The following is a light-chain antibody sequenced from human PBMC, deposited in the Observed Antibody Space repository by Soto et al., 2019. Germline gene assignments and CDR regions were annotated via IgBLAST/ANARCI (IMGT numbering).Light chain of an antibody. V-gene: IGKV3-15*01. J-gene: IGKJ4*01. Sequence: EILMTQSPATVSVSPGESATLSCRASQNVINSVAWYQQKPGQAPRLLIYGASSRATGTPARISGSGSGTEFTLTISSAQSEDFAVYYCQHYHTWPLAFGGGTKVEIK. CDR1: QNVINS. CDR3: QHYHTWPLA. CDR2: GAS.